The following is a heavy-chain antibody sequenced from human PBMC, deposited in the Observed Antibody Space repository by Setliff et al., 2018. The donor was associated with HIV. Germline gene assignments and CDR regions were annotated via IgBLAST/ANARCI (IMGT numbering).Heavy chain of an antibody. Sequence: NPSETLSLTCTVSGDSINTHHWSWIRQPPGKGLEWIGCISHSGNTNFNPSLNSRVTISLDTSKNQFSLRLTSLTAADTAIYYCARSTVGAGASFPWGRGILVTVSS. V-gene: IGHV4-59*11. CDR2: ISHSGNT. CDR3: ARSTVGAGASFP. J-gene: IGHJ5*02. D-gene: IGHD1-26*01. CDR1: GDSINTHH.